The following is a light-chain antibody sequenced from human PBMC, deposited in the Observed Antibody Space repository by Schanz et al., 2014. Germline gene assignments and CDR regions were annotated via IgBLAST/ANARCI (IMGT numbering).Light chain of an antibody. CDR2: GTS. CDR3: AAWDDNLEGV. J-gene: IGLJ3*02. Sequence: QSVLTQPPSVSGAPGQRVTISCTGSSSNIGAGYDVHWYQQLPGTAPKLLIYGTSNRPSGVPDRFSGSKSGTSASLAISGLQSEDEGHYYCAAWDDNLEGVFGGGTKLTVL. CDR1: SSNIGAGYD. V-gene: IGLV1-40*01.